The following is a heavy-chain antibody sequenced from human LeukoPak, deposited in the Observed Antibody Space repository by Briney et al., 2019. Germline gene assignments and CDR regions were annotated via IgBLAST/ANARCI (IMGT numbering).Heavy chain of an antibody. Sequence: SETLSLTCTVSCGSISSYYWSWIRQPPGKGLEWIGEINHSGSTNYNPSLKSRVTISVDTSKNQFSLKLSSVTAADTAVYYCATYCSSTSCDPQFDYWGQGTLVTVSS. CDR1: CGSISSYY. CDR3: ATYCSSTSCDPQFDY. D-gene: IGHD2-2*01. J-gene: IGHJ4*02. V-gene: IGHV4-34*01. CDR2: INHSGST.